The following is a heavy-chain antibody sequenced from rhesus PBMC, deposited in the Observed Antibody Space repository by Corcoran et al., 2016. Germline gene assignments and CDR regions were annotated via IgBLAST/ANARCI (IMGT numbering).Heavy chain of an antibody. CDR3: ARGSNGGSVYFDY. CDR1: GYTFTDHY. Sequence: EVQLVQSGAGVKKPGATVNISCKASGYTFTDHYLNCVLPAPGKGLEWMGGTDPEDGEADYAQKFLGRATITADISTDTAYMELSSLKSEDTAVYYCARGSNGGSVYFDYWGQGVLVTVSS. D-gene: IGHD1-44*02. V-gene: IGHV1-111*02. J-gene: IGHJ4*01. CDR2: TDPEDGEA.